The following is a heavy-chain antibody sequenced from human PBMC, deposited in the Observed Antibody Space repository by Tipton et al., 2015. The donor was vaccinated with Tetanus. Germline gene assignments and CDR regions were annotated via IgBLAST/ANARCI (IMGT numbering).Heavy chain of an antibody. D-gene: IGHD6-19*01. V-gene: IGHV3-7*01. CDR3: ARGNSGWYFAGMDV. CDR1: GFTFSSYS. J-gene: IGHJ6*02. CDR2: IKHDGSEN. Sequence: SLRLSCAASGFTFSSYSMNWVRQAPGKGLEWVANIKHDGSENYYVDSVKGRFTISRDNAKNSLYLQMNSLRAEDTAVYYCARGNSGWYFAGMDVWGQGTTVTVSS.